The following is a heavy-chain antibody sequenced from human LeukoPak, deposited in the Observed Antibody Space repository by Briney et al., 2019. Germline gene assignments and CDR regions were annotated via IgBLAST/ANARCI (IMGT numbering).Heavy chain of an antibody. J-gene: IGHJ5*02. Sequence: SETLSLTCTVSGGSISSYYWSWIRQPPGKGLEWTGYIYYSGSTNYNPSLKSRVTISVDTSKNQFSLKLSSVTAADTAVYYCAGTLNWFDPWGQGTLVTVSS. CDR1: GGSISSYY. CDR3: AGTLNWFDP. CDR2: IYYSGST. D-gene: IGHD1-1*01. V-gene: IGHV4-59*08.